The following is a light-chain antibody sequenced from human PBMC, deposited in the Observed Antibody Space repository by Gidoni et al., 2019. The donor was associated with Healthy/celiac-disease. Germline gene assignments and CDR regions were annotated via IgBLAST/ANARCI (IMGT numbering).Light chain of an antibody. V-gene: IGKV3-20*01. J-gene: IGKJ4*01. CDR3: QHYGSPSP. CDR1: QSVSSCY. CDR2: GAS. Sequence: EIVLTQSPATLSLSPGERATLSCRASQSVSSCYLASDQQKPGQAPMLLIYGASSRATGTPDRCSGSGSGTDFTLTISRLEHEDSAVYYCQHYGSPSPFGGGTKVEIK.